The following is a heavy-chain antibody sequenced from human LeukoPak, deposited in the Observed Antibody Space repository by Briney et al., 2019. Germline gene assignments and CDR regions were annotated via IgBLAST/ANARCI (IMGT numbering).Heavy chain of an antibody. CDR3: AKDLGLGTRIDF. J-gene: IGHJ4*02. CDR1: GFTFSSFG. D-gene: IGHD5-12*01. CDR2: IRFDGSNE. V-gene: IGHV3-30*02. Sequence: PGGSLRLSCAASGFTFSSFGMHWVRQAPGKGLEWVTFIRFDGSNEYYTDSVKGRFTISRDNSKNTLSLQMNSLRPEDTAVYYCAKDLGLGTRIDFRGQGNPVTVAS.